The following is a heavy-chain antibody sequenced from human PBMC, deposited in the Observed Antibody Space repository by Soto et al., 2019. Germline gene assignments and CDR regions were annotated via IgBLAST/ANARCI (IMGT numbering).Heavy chain of an antibody. CDR2: MNPNSGNT. CDR3: ARGLEWSWSLDP. CDR1: GYTFTSYD. V-gene: IGHV1-8*01. D-gene: IGHD3-3*01. J-gene: IGHJ5*02. Sequence: ASVKVSCKASGYTFTSYDINCVRQATGQGLEWMGWMNPNSGNTGYAQKFQGRVTMTRNTSISTAYMELSSLRSEDTAMYYCARGLEWSWSLDPWGQGTLVTVSS.